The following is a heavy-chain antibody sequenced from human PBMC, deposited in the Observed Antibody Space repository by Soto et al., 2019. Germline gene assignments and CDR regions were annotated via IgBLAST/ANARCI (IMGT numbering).Heavy chain of an antibody. V-gene: IGHV3-30*18. CDR1: GFSFSNYG. J-gene: IGHJ3*02. CDR3: ANDGGSYSVDAFDI. Sequence: PGGSLRLSCAASGFSFSNYGMHWVRQAPGKGLGWVGVISYDGSSKYYADSVKARFTITRDNSRNTLYLQMNRLKAEATAVYYYANDGGSYSVDAFDIWGQGTLVTVSS. D-gene: IGHD1-26*01. CDR2: ISYDGSSK.